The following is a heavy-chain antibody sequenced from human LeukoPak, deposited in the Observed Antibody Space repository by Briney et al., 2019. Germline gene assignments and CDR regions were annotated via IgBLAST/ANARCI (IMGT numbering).Heavy chain of an antibody. CDR2: ISSSSSYI. Sequence: GGSLRLSSAASGFTFSSYTMNWVRQAPGKGLDWVSSISSSSSYIYYADSVKGRFTISRDNAKNSLYLQMNSLRAEDTAVYYCARDYYDSSGYYRYWGQGTLVTVSS. CDR1: GFTFSSYT. D-gene: IGHD3-22*01. J-gene: IGHJ4*02. CDR3: ARDYYDSSGYYRY. V-gene: IGHV3-21*01.